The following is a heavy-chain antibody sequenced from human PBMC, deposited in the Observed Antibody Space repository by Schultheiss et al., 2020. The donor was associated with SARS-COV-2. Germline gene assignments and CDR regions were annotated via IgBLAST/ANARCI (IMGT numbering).Heavy chain of an antibody. J-gene: IGHJ4*02. V-gene: IGHV3-9*01. D-gene: IGHD3-3*01. Sequence: GGSLRLSCAASGFTVSSNYMSWVRQAPGKGLEWVSGISWNSGSIGYADSVKGRFTISRDNAKNSLYLQMNSLRAEDTAVYYCAKDLTHDFWSGYQDFDYWGQGTLVTVSS. CDR3: AKDLTHDFWSGYQDFDY. CDR2: ISWNSGSI. CDR1: GFTVSSNY.